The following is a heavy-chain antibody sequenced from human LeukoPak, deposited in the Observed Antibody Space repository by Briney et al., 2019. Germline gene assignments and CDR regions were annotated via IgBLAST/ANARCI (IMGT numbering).Heavy chain of an antibody. Sequence: TSETLSLTCAVYGGSFSGYYWSWIRQPPGKRLEWIGEINHSGSTNYNPSLKSRVTISVDTSKNQFSLKLSSVTAADTAVYYCARIYYYGSGTYSPPDYWGQGTLVTVSS. CDR3: ARIYYYGSGTYSPPDY. V-gene: IGHV4-34*01. CDR1: GGSFSGYY. CDR2: INHSGST. J-gene: IGHJ4*02. D-gene: IGHD3-10*01.